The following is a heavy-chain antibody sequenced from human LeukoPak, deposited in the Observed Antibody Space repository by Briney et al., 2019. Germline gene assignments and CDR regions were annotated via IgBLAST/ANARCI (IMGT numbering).Heavy chain of an antibody. CDR1: GGSISSSSYY. V-gene: IGHV4-39*01. CDR3: ARARSPAVNDAFDI. CDR2: IYYSGST. D-gene: IGHD3-16*01. J-gene: IGHJ3*02. Sequence: PSETLSLTCTVSGGSISSSSYYWGWIRQPPGKGLEWIGSIYYSGSTYYNPSLKSRATISVDTSKNQFSLKLSSVTAADTAVYYCARARSPAVNDAFDIWGQGTMVTVSS.